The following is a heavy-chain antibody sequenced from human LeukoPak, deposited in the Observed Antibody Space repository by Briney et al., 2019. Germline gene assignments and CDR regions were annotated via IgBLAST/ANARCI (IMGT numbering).Heavy chain of an antibody. CDR2: MFPSGSI. J-gene: IGHJ4*02. V-gene: IGHV4-4*02. Sequence: SETLSLTCAISGDSTSSSNWWNWVRQPPGKGLEWIGEMFPSGSINYNPSLKSRVTISVDKSKNHFFLNVGSVTAADTAVYYCAGGTEAAAGRKPDYWGQGTLVTVSS. CDR3: AGGTEAAAGRKPDY. D-gene: IGHD6-13*01. CDR1: GDSTSSSNW.